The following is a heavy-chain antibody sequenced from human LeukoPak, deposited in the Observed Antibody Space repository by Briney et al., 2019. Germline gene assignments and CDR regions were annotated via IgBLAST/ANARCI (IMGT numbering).Heavy chain of an antibody. Sequence: PSETLSLTCTVSGGSISSYYWSWIRQPPGKGLEWIGYIYYSGSTNYNPSLKSRVTISVDTSKNQFSLKLSSVTAADTAVYYCASSWGRPQPPFDYWGQGTLVTVSS. V-gene: IGHV4-59*01. CDR2: IYYSGST. CDR3: ASSWGRPQPPFDY. J-gene: IGHJ4*02. CDR1: GGSISSYY. D-gene: IGHD3-16*01.